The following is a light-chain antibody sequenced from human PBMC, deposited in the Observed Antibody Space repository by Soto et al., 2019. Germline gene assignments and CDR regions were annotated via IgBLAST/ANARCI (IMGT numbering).Light chain of an antibody. CDR1: QSISTW. J-gene: IGKJ3*01. Sequence: DIQMTQSPSTLSASVGDGVTITCRASQSISTWLAWYQQKPGKAPKLLIYKASNLESGVPSRFSGSGSGTEFTLTISGLQPDDFATYYCHQYNSGVLTFGPGTKVDIK. CDR2: KAS. CDR3: HQYNSGVLT. V-gene: IGKV1-5*03.